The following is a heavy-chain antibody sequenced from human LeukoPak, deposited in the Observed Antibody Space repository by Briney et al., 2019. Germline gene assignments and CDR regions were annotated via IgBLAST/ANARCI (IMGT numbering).Heavy chain of an antibody. CDR1: GGSFSGYY. Sequence: SETLSLTCAVYGGSFSGYYWSWIRLPPGKGLEWIGEINHSGSTNYNPSLKSRVTISVDTSKNQFSLKLSSVTAADTAVYYCARTAVTEDYWGQGTLVTVSS. V-gene: IGHV4-34*01. CDR3: ARTAVTEDY. CDR2: INHSGST. D-gene: IGHD4-17*01. J-gene: IGHJ4*02.